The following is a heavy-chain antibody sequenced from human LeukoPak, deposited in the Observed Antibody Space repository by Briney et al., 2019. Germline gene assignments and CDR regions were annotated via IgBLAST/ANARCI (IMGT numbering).Heavy chain of an antibody. Sequence: GGSLRLSCAASGFTFSSYGMHWVRQAPGKGLEWVAFIRYDGSNKYYADSVKGRFTISRDNSKNTLYVQMNSLRAGDTAVYYCVRNLDFWGDSEDYWGQGTLVTVSS. V-gene: IGHV3-30*02. D-gene: IGHD3-3*01. CDR2: IRYDGSNK. J-gene: IGHJ4*02. CDR3: VRNLDFWGDSEDY. CDR1: GFTFSSYG.